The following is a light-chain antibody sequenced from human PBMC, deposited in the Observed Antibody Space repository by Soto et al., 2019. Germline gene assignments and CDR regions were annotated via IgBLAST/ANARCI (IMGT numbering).Light chain of an antibody. Sequence: DIQMTQSPSSLSASVGDRVTITCRASQSISNYLNWYQQKPGKAPNLLIYMASNLHSGVPSRFSGGGSGTDFTLTISSLQPEDFATYSCQQSYSTPYTFGQGTKLDIK. CDR2: MAS. CDR1: QSISNY. J-gene: IGKJ2*01. CDR3: QQSYSTPYT. V-gene: IGKV1-39*01.